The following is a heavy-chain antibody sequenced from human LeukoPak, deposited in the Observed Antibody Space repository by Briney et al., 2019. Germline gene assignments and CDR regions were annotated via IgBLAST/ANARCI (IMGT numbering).Heavy chain of an antibody. J-gene: IGHJ4*02. CDR3: ARSLKLLWFGEFRSGYFDY. Sequence: SETLSLTCTVSGGSISSSSYYWGWIRQPPGKGLEWIGSIYYSGSTYYNPSLKSRVTISVDTSKNQFSLKLSSVTAADTAVYYFARSLKLLWFGEFRSGYFDYWGQGTLVTVSS. CDR2: IYYSGST. CDR1: GGSISSSSYY. V-gene: IGHV4-39*01. D-gene: IGHD3-10*01.